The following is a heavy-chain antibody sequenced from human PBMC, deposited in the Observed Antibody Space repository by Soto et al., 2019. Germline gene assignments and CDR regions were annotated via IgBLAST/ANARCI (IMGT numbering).Heavy chain of an antibody. Sequence: SETLSLTSAVYGGSFSGYYWSWIRQPPGKGLEWIGEINHSGSTNYNPSLKSRVTISVDTSKIQFSLKLSSVTAADTAVYYCAREGTLSIFGVVIGAYYFGYWGQGTLVTVSS. CDR2: INHSGST. D-gene: IGHD3-3*01. CDR3: AREGTLSIFGVVIGAYYFGY. V-gene: IGHV4-34*01. CDR1: GGSFSGYY. J-gene: IGHJ4*02.